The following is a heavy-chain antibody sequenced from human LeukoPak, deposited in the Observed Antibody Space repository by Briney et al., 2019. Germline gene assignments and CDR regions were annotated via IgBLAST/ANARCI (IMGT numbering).Heavy chain of an antibody. CDR2: IHDSGNT. Sequence: PSETLPLTCTVSGGSISGYYWSWIRQPPGKGLGWIGFIHDSGNTYYNASLKSRVAISVDTSKNQLSLNLRSVAAADTAVYYCARAIPAGAFDIWGQGTMVTVSS. CDR3: ARAIPAGAFDI. CDR1: GGSISGYY. J-gene: IGHJ3*02. V-gene: IGHV4-59*01.